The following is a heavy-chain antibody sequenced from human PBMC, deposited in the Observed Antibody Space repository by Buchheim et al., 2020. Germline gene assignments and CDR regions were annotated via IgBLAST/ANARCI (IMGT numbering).Heavy chain of an antibody. J-gene: IGHJ4*02. CDR1: GFTFSSYG. CDR3: AKDLEISYYDILTGWFDY. V-gene: IGHV3-30*18. Sequence: VQLVESGGGVVQPGRSLRLSCAASGFTFSSYGMHWVRQAPGKGLEWGAVISYDGSNKYYADCGKGRFTISRDNSKNTLYLQMNSLRAEDTAVYYCAKDLEISYYDILTGWFDYWGQGTL. CDR2: ISYDGSNK. D-gene: IGHD3-9*01.